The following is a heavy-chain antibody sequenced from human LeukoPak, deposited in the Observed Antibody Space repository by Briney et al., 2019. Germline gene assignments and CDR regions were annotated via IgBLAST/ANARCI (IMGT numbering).Heavy chain of an antibody. CDR2: INAYNGNT. D-gene: IGHD3-22*01. Sequence: ASVKVSCKASGYTFINYAISWVRQAPGQGLEWMGWINAYNGNTKYSQKAQGRVTMTTDTSTSTAYIELRSLRSDDTAVYYCARDFYYDTSNYLPFDYWGQGTLVTVSS. CDR3: ARDFYYDTSNYLPFDY. CDR1: GYTFINYA. J-gene: IGHJ4*02. V-gene: IGHV1-18*01.